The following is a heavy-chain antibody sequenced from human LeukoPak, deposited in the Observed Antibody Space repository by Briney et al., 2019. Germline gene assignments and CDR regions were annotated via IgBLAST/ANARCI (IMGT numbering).Heavy chain of an antibody. V-gene: IGHV1-2*02. CDR2: INPNSGGT. CDR3: ARSDYCGGDCYIIDY. D-gene: IGHD2-21*02. J-gene: IGHJ4*02. Sequence: ASVKVSCKASGYTFTGYYMHWVRQAPGQGLEWMGWINPNSGGTNYAQKFQGRVTMTRDTSISTAYMELSRLRSDDTAVYYCARSDYCGGDCYIIDYWGQGTLVTVSS. CDR1: GYTFTGYY.